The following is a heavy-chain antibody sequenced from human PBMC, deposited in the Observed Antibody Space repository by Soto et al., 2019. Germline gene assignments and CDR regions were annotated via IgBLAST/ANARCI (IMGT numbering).Heavy chain of an antibody. CDR2: IYYSGST. V-gene: IGHV4-39*01. CDR3: ARLKGGLIAARAFDY. Sequence: QLQLQESGPGLVKPSETLSLTCTVSGGSISSSSYYWGWIRQPPGKGLEWIGSIYYSGSTYYNPSLKSRVTISVDTSKNQFSLKLSSVTAADTAVYYCARLKGGLIAARAFDYWGQGTLVTVSS. J-gene: IGHJ4*02. D-gene: IGHD6-6*01. CDR1: GGSISSSSYY.